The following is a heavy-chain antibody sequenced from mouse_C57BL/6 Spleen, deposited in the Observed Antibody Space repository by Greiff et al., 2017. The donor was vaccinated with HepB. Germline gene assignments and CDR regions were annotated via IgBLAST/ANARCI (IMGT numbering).Heavy chain of an antibody. J-gene: IGHJ4*01. Sequence: EVQLQQSGTVLARPGASVKMSCKTSGYTFTSYWMHWVKQRPGQGLEWIGAIYLGNSVTSYTQKFKGKAKLTAVTSASTAYMELSSLTNEDSAVYYCTRKDYGSSYDAMDYWGQGTSVTVSS. CDR1: GYTFTSYW. V-gene: IGHV1-5*01. CDR3: TRKDYGSSYDAMDY. D-gene: IGHD1-1*01. CDR2: IYLGNSVT.